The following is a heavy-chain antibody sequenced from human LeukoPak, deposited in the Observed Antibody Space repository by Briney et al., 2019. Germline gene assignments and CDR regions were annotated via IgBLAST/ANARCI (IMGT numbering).Heavy chain of an antibody. CDR3: ARRYCSSTSCSHFAY. D-gene: IGHD2-2*01. Sequence: PGGSLRLSCAASGFIFSSYAMHWVRQAPGKGLEYVSAISSDGSSAYYANSVKGRFTISRDNSKNTLYLQMGSLRAEDMAVYYCARRYCSSTSCSHFAYWGQGTLVTVSS. CDR2: ISSDGSSA. J-gene: IGHJ4*02. V-gene: IGHV3-64*01. CDR1: GFIFSSYA.